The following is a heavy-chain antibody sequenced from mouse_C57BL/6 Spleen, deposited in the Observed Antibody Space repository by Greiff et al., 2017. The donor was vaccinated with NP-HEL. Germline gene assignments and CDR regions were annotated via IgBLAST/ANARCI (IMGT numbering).Heavy chain of an antibody. V-gene: IGHV1-64*01. CDR1: GYTFTSYW. J-gene: IGHJ4*01. CDR3: ARYWVYAMDY. Sequence: QVQLQQPGAELVKPGASVKLSCKASGYTFTSYWMHWVKQRPGQGLEWIGMIPPNSGSTNYNEKFKTKATLTVDKSSSTAYMQLSSLTSEDSAVYYCARYWVYAMDYWGQGTSVTVST. D-gene: IGHD4-1*01. CDR2: IPPNSGST.